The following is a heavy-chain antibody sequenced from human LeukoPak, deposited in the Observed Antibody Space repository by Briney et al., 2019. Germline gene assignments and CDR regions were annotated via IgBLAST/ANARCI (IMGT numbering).Heavy chain of an antibody. V-gene: IGHV1-18*01. CDR1: GYTFTSYD. D-gene: IGHD4-11*01. Sequence: GASVKVSCKASGYTFTSYDINWVRQAPGQGLEWMGWISNYFGVTHYAEKFEDRVTMTVDTSTTTVYMELRSLKYDDTAIYYCARDSDYSGNGNGDWFDPWGQGTVVIVSS. J-gene: IGHJ5*02. CDR3: ARDSDYSGNGNGDWFDP. CDR2: ISNYFGVT.